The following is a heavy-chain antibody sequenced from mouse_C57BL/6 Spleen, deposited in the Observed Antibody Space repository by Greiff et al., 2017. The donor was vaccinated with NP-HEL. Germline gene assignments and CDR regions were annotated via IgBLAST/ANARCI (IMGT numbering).Heavy chain of an antibody. J-gene: IGHJ3*01. CDR2: IDPSDSYT. Sequence: QVHVKQSGAELVKPGASVKLSCKASGYTFTSYWMQWVKQRPGQGLEWIGEIDPSDSYTNYNQKFKGKATLTVDTSSSTAYMQLSSLTSEDSAVYYCGRRGGNYVGFAYWGQGTLVTVSA. CDR3: GRRGGNYVGFAY. D-gene: IGHD2-1*01. CDR1: GYTFTSYW. V-gene: IGHV1-50*01.